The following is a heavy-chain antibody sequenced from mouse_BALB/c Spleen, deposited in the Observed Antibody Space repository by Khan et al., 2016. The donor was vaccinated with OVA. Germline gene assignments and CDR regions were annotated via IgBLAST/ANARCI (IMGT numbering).Heavy chain of an antibody. Sequence: VQLKESGPGLVAPSQSLSITCTVSGFSLTSYGVGWVRQPPGKGLEWLGVICGDGSTNYHSALISRLNINKDNSKSQVFLKLNSLQPDDTATYYCALYYYGRAWFAYWGQGTLVTVSA. CDR3: ALYYYGRAWFAY. V-gene: IGHV2-3*01. CDR1: GFSLTSYG. CDR2: ICGDGST. D-gene: IGHD1-1*01. J-gene: IGHJ3*01.